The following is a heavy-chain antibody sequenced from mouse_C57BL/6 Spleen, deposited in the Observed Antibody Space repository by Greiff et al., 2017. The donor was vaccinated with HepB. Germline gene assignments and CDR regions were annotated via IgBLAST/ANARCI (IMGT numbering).Heavy chain of an antibody. J-gene: IGHJ2*01. D-gene: IGHD1-1*01. CDR1: GYTFTDYY. CDR3: ARRDYYGSLGYCDY. Sequence: VQLQQSGPELVKPGASVKISCKASGYTFTDYYMNWVKQSHGKSLEWIGDINPNNGGTSYNQEFKGKATLTVDKSSSTAYMELRSLTSEDSAVYYGARRDYYGSLGYCDYWGQGTTLTVSS. CDR2: INPNNGGT. V-gene: IGHV1-26*01.